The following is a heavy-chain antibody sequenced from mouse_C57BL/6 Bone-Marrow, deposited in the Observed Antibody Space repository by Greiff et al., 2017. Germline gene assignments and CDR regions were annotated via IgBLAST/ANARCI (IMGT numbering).Heavy chain of an antibody. Sequence: VQLQQSGPELVKPGASVKISCKASGYSFPGYYMNWVKQSPEKSLEWIGEINPSTGGTTYNQKFKAKATLTVDKSSSTAYMQLKSLTSEDSAVYYCARPTTVVASYWYFDVWGTGTTVTVSS. D-gene: IGHD1-1*01. J-gene: IGHJ1*03. CDR3: ARPTTVVASYWYFDV. CDR1: GYSFPGYY. CDR2: INPSTGGT. V-gene: IGHV1-42*01.